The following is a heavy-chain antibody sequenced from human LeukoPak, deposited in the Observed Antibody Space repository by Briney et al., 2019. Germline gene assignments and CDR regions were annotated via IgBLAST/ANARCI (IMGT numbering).Heavy chain of an antibody. CDR3: ASFRGFGELNYYYYYMDV. J-gene: IGHJ6*03. V-gene: IGHV1-69*06. CDR1: GYTFTSYD. CDR2: IIPIFGTA. D-gene: IGHD3-10*01. Sequence: SVKVSCKASGYTFTSYDINWVRQATGQGLEWMGGIIPIFGTANYAQKFQGRVTITADKSTSTAYMELSSLRSEDTAVYYCASFRGFGELNYYYYYMDVWGKGTTVTVSS.